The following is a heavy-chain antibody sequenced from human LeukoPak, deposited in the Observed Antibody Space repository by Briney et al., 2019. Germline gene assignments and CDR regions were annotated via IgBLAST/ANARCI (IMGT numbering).Heavy chain of an antibody. D-gene: IGHD6-19*01. Sequence: SETLSLTCTVSGGSISSYYWSWIRQPPGKGLEWIGYIYYSGSTNYNPSLKSRVTISVDTSKNQFSLKLSSVTAADTAVYYCARYSSGWYGVFDPWGQGTLVTVSS. CDR3: ARYSSGWYGVFDP. CDR2: IYYSGST. CDR1: GGSISSYY. V-gene: IGHV4-59*01. J-gene: IGHJ5*02.